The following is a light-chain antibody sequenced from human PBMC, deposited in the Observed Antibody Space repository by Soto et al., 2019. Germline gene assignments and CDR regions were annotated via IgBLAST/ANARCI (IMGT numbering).Light chain of an antibody. CDR2: GAS. CDR3: QQSHNWYT. CDR1: QSVSTY. V-gene: IGKV3-15*01. Sequence: EIVLTQSPATLSLSPGERATLSCRASQSVSTYLAWYQQKPGQAPRLLIYGASTRATGIPARFSGSGSGTEFTLTIDSLQSEDFAVYYCQQSHNWYTFGQGTKVDIK. J-gene: IGKJ2*01.